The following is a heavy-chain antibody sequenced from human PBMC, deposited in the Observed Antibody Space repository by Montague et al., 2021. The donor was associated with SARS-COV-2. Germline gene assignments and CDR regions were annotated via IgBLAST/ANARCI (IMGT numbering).Heavy chain of an antibody. CDR2: IYYSGST. D-gene: IGHD2-21*02. CDR3: ARVYSVVLAALRYFDL. CDR1: GGSISSGGYY. J-gene: IGHJ2*01. Sequence: SETLSLTCTVSGGSISSGGYYWSWIRQPPGKGLEWIGCIYYSGSTYYNPSLKSRVTISVDTSKNQFSLKLSSVTAADTAVYYCARVYSVVLAALRYFDLWGRGTLVTVSS. V-gene: IGHV4-39*07.